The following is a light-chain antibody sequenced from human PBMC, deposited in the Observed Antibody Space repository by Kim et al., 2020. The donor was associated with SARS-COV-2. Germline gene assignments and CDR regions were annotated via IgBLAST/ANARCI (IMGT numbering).Light chain of an antibody. Sequence: EIVMTQSPATLSVSPGERATLSCRASQSVSSNLAWYQQKPGQAPRLLIYGATTRATDIPARFSGSGSGTEFTLIISSLQSEDFAVYCCQQYHNWPLTFGGGTKVDIK. CDR3: QQYHNWPLT. V-gene: IGKV3-15*01. CDR2: GAT. J-gene: IGKJ4*01. CDR1: QSVSSN.